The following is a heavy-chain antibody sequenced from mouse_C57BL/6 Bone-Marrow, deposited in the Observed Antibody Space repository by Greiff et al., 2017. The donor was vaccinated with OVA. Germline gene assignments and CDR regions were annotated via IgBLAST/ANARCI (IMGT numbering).Heavy chain of an antibody. J-gene: IGHJ2*01. Sequence: VQLQQSGPGLVAPSQSLSITCTVSGFSLTSYGVHWVRQPPGKGLEWLVVIWSDGSTTYNSALKSRLSISKDNSKSQVFLKMNSLQTDDTAMYYCARQEDYYGSSPYFDYWGQGTTLTVSS. V-gene: IGHV2-6-1*01. CDR2: IWSDGST. CDR3: ARQEDYYGSSPYFDY. CDR1: GFSLTSYG. D-gene: IGHD1-1*01.